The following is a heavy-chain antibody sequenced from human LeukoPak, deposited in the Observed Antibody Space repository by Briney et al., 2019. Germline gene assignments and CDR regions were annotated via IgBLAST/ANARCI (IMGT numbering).Heavy chain of an antibody. V-gene: IGHV3-23*01. CDR3: AKRLFFGPGYVATPFDF. Sequence: GALRLSCAASGFTFNNYGMSWVRQAPGKGLEWVSAISGGGVTTYYADSVKGRVAISRDDSKSTLYLQMNSLRAEDTAIYYCAKRLFFGPGYVATPFDFWGQGALVTVSS. J-gene: IGHJ4*02. D-gene: IGHD6-13*01. CDR1: GFTFNNYG. CDR2: ISGGGVTT.